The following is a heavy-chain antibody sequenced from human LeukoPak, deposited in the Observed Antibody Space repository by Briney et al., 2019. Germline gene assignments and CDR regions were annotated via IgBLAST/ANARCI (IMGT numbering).Heavy chain of an antibody. J-gene: IGHJ4*02. Sequence: GGSLRLSCAASGFTFSSYAMHWVRQAPGKGLEWVAVISYDGSNKYYADSVKGRFTISRDNSKNTLYLQMNSLSAEDTAVYYCARGESLVTTIDYWGQGTLVTVSS. D-gene: IGHD5-12*01. CDR2: ISYDGSNK. CDR3: ARGESLVTTIDY. V-gene: IGHV3-30-3*01. CDR1: GFTFSSYA.